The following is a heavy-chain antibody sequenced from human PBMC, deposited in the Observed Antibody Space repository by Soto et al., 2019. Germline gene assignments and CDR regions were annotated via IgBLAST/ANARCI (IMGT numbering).Heavy chain of an antibody. Sequence: GASVKVSCKASGYTFTSYGISWVRQAPGQGLEWMGWISAYNGNTNYAQKLQGRVTMTTDTSTSTAYMELRSLRSDDTAVYYCARDPKNFGVVIQYYGMDVWGQGTTVTVSS. CDR2: ISAYNGNT. V-gene: IGHV1-18*01. J-gene: IGHJ6*02. D-gene: IGHD3-3*01. CDR3: ARDPKNFGVVIQYYGMDV. CDR1: GYTFTSYG.